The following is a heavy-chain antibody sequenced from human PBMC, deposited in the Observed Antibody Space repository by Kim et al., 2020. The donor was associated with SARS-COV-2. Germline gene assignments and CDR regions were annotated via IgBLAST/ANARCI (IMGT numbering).Heavy chain of an antibody. V-gene: IGHV3-33*01. D-gene: IGHD6-6*01. Sequence: GGSLRLSCAASGFTFSSYGMHWVRQAPGKGLEWVAVIWYDGSNKYYADSVKGRFTISRDNSKNTLYLQMNSLRAEDTAVYYCARERTYSSSSFHYWGQGTLVTVSS. J-gene: IGHJ4*02. CDR3: ARERTYSSSSFHY. CDR2: IWYDGSNK. CDR1: GFTFSSYG.